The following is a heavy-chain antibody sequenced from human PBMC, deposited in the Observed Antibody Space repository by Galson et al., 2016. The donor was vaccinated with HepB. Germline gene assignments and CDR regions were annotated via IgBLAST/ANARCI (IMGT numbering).Heavy chain of an antibody. CDR3: AIDPSQWDNDFVDY. Sequence: SLRLSCAASGLAFSYYGMTWVRQAPGKGLEWVSTIGGGRNRDTHYAESVKGRLTISRDNSKNTLYLQMNSLIDDDTAIYFCAIDPSQWDNDFVDYWGRGTLVTVSS. CDR2: IGGGRNRDT. D-gene: IGHD3/OR15-3a*01. V-gene: IGHV3-23*01. CDR1: GLAFSYYG. J-gene: IGHJ4*02.